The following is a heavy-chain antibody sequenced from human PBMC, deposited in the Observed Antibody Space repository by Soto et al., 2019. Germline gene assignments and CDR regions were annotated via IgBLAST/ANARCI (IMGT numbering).Heavy chain of an antibody. CDR1: GFTFSSYG. Sequence: QMQLVESGGGVVQPGRSLRLSCAASGFTFSSYGMHWVRQAPGKGLEWVAVIWYDGSNKYYADSVKGRFTISRDNSKNTLYLQMNSLRAEDTAVYYCARDAPSMVRGVMDFSFAFDIWGQGTMVTVSS. V-gene: IGHV3-33*01. D-gene: IGHD3-10*01. J-gene: IGHJ3*02. CDR2: IWYDGSNK. CDR3: ARDAPSMVRGVMDFSFAFDI.